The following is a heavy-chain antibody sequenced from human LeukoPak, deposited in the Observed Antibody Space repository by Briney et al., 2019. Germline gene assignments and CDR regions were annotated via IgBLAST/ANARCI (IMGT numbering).Heavy chain of an antibody. CDR3: ARGLRGIEATYYYYGMDV. Sequence: PGGSLGLSCAASGFTFSSYSMNWVRQAPGKGLEWVSSISSSSSYIYYAGSVKGRFTISRDNAKNSLYLQMNSLRAEDTAVYYCARGLRGIEATYYYYGMDVWGQGTTVTVSS. V-gene: IGHV3-21*01. J-gene: IGHJ6*02. CDR2: ISSSSSYI. D-gene: IGHD3-10*01. CDR1: GFTFSSYS.